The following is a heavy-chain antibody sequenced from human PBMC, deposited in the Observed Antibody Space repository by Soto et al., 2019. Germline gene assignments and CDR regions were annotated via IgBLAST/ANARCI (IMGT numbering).Heavy chain of an antibody. V-gene: IGHV4-61*01. D-gene: IGHD3-10*01. Sequence: SDTLSLTFTVSGCSVRRCHYYGSWTWQTPGKGLEWIGYISDIAYTSYNPSLKGRVSISVDTSKNQFSLTLTSVTAADTAVYYCARQGFGVLHGVVDVRGQGTTVTVSS. CDR2: ISDIAYT. J-gene: IGHJ6*02. CDR1: GCSVRRCHYY. CDR3: ARQGFGVLHGVVDV.